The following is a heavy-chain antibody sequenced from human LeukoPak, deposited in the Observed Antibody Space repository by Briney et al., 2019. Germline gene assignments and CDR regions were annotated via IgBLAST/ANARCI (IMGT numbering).Heavy chain of an antibody. V-gene: IGHV1-46*01. Sequence: ASVTVSCKASGYTFTSYYMHWVRQAPGQGLEWMGIINPSGGSTSYAQKFRGRVTMTRDTSTSTVYMELSSLRSEDTAVYYCARDDASRYFDLWGRGTLVTVSS. CDR1: GYTFTSYY. CDR2: INPSGGST. J-gene: IGHJ2*01. CDR3: ARDDASRYFDL. D-gene: IGHD6-6*01.